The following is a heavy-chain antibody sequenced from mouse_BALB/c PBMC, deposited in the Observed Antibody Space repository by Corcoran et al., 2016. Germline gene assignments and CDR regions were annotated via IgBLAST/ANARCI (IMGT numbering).Heavy chain of an antibody. V-gene: IGHV9-3-1*01. CDR1: GYTFTNYG. CDR3: ARPLGYYGSSFAY. D-gene: IGHD1-1*01. J-gene: IGHJ3*01. Sequence: QIQLVQSGPELKKPGETVKISCKASGYTFTNYGMNWVKQAPGKGLRWMGWINTYTGEPTYADDFKGRFAFSLETSASTAYFQINNLKNEDTATYFCARPLGYYGSSFAYWGQGTLVTVSA. CDR2: INTYTGEP.